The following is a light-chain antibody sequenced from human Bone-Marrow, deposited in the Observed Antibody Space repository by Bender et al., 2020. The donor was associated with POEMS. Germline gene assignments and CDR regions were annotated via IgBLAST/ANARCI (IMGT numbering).Light chain of an antibody. J-gene: IGLJ3*02. CDR2: SNY. Sequence: QSVLTQPPSASGTPGQSVIISCSGTDSNFGGNNVNWYQHLPGSAPRLVVYSNYQRPSGVSNRFSGSKSGNTASLTISGLQADDEADYYCISHTSYTTWVFGGGTKVTVL. V-gene: IGLV1-44*01. CDR1: DSNFGGNN. CDR3: ISHTSYTTWV.